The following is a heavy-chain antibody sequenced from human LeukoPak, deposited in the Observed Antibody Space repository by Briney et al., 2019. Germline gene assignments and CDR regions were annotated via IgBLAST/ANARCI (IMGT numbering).Heavy chain of an antibody. V-gene: IGHV4-59*08. CDR2: IYYSGST. J-gene: IGHJ3*02. CDR3: ARQVRQWLALNI. CDR1: GGFISSYY. Sequence: SETLSLTCTVSGGFISSYYWSWIRQPPGKGLEWIGYIYYSGSTNYNPSLKSRVTISVDTSKNQFSLKLSSVTAADTAVYYCARQVRQWLALNIWGQGTMVTVSS. D-gene: IGHD6-19*01.